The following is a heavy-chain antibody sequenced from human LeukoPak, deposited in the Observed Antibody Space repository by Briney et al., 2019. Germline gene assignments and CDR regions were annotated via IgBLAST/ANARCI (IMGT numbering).Heavy chain of an antibody. Sequence: GGSLRLSCTASGFTFSDYAMSWFRQAPGKGLEWVGFIRNKAYGGTAEYAASVKGKFTISRDDSKTIAYLQMNSLKTEDTAVYYCTREKRYFDWFQADYWGQGTLVTVSS. CDR3: TREKRYFDWFQADY. CDR1: GFTFSDYA. D-gene: IGHD3-9*01. V-gene: IGHV3-49*03. CDR2: IRNKAYGGTA. J-gene: IGHJ4*02.